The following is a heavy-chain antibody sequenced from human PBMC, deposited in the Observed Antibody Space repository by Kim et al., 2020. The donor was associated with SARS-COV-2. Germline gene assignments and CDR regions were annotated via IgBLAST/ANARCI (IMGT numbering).Heavy chain of an antibody. V-gene: IGHV3-23*01. CDR2: ISGSGGST. Sequence: GGSLRLSCAASGFTFSSYAMSWVRQAPGKGLEWVSAISGSGGSTYYADSVKGRFTISRDNSKNTLYLQMNSLRAEDTAVYYCAKSSGALAARRSVRPYGMDVWGQGTTVTVSS. J-gene: IGHJ6*02. CDR3: AKSSGALAARRSVRPYGMDV. D-gene: IGHD6-6*01. CDR1: GFTFSSYA.